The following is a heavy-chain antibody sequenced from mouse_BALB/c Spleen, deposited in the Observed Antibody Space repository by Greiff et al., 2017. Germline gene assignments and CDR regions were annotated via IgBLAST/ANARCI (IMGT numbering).Heavy chain of an antibody. CDR3: ARGYYRYDFAY. J-gene: IGHJ3*01. D-gene: IGHD2-14*01. CDR2: INPSTGYT. V-gene: IGHV1-7*01. CDR1: GYTFTSYW. Sequence: QVQLQQSGAELAKPGASVKMSCKASGYTFTSYWMHWVKQRPGQGLEWIGYINPSTGYTEYNQKFKDKATLTADKSSSTAYMQLSSLTSEDSAVYYCARGYYRYDFAYWGQGTLVTVSA.